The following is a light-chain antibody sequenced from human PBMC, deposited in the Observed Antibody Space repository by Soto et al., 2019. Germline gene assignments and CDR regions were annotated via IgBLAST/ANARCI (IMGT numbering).Light chain of an antibody. V-gene: IGLV2-8*01. CDR1: SSDVGGYNS. J-gene: IGLJ2*01. CDR3: SSYAGINNLV. CDR2: EVS. Sequence: QSALTQPPSASGSPGQSVTISCTGTSSDVGGYNSVSWYQQHPGKARKLMIYEVSKRPSGVPDRFSGSKSGNTASLTVSGLQAEDEADYYCSSYAGINNLVFGGGTKLTVL.